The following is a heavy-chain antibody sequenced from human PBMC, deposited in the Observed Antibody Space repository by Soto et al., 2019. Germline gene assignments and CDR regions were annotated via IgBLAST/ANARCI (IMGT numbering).Heavy chain of an antibody. CDR2: VHYTGST. D-gene: IGHD6-19*01. J-gene: IGHJ4*02. CDR3: ATVGYSSGRSYFDY. CDR1: GGSISNYY. Sequence: LSLTCSVSGGSISNYYWSWIRQPPGKRLEWIGFVHYTGSTSYNPSLESRVTISLDTSKNQFSLKLSSVTAADSAVYYCATVGYSSGRSYFDYWGQGTLVTVSS. V-gene: IGHV4-59*01.